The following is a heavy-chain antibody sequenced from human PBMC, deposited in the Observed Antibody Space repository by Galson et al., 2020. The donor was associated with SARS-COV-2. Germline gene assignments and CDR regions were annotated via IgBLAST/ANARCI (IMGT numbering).Heavy chain of an antibody. CDR3: AAYSVAVATPTPLRVDY. Sequence: SETLSLTCTVSGYSINSGYFWAWIRQPPGKGLEWMGSIHDSGSAYYNPSLKSRVTISLDTSKNQFSLKLRSATAADTAVYYCAAYSVAVATPTPLRVDYWGQGTLVTVSS. CDR1: GYSINSGYF. V-gene: IGHV4-38-2*02. J-gene: IGHJ4*02. D-gene: IGHD2-15*01. CDR2: IHDSGSA.